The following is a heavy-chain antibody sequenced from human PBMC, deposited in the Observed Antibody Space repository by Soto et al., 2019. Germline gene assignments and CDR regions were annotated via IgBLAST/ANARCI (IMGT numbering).Heavy chain of an antibody. J-gene: IGHJ4*02. CDR2: INSSGGST. Sequence: EVQLLESGGGLVQPGGSLRLSCAASGFSFSSYAMSWVRQAPGKGLEWVSVINSSGGSTYYADSVKGRFTISRDNSKNTLYLQMNSLRAEDTAVYYCAKEKFSGWLEGPFDYWGQGTLVTVSS. D-gene: IGHD3-10*01. V-gene: IGHV3-23*01. CDR1: GFSFSSYA. CDR3: AKEKFSGWLEGPFDY.